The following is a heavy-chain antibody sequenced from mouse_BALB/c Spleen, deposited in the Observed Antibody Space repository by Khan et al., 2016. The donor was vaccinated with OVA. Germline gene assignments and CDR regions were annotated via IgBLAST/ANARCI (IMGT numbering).Heavy chain of an antibody. CDR1: GYIFTSYW. CDR2: IYPGTGST. J-gene: IGHJ4*01. V-gene: IGHV1-76*01. D-gene: IGHD2-10*02. Sequence: QVQLKQSGAELVRPGASVKLSCKTSGYIFTSYWIHWVKQRSGQGLEWIARIYPGTGSTYYNEKFKGKATLTADKSSSTAYMQLRSLKSEDSGGDWCGRWGYGNHAMDYWGQGTSVTVSS. CDR3: GRWGYGNHAMDY.